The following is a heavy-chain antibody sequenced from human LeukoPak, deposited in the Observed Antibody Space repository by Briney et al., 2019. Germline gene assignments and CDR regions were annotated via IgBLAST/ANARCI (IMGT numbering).Heavy chain of an antibody. J-gene: IGHJ4*02. Sequence: IYVGGATYYADSVKGRFTISRDNSENTLYLQMKSLRAEDTAVYYCARGDGYDFFDYWGQGTLVTVSS. V-gene: IGHV3-53*01. CDR2: IYVGGAT. D-gene: IGHD5-24*01. CDR3: ARGDGYDFFDY.